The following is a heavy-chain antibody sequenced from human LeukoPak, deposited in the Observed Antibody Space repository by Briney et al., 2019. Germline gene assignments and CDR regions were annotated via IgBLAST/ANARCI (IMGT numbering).Heavy chain of an antibody. Sequence: SVKASCKASGGTFSSYAISWVRQAPGQGLEWMGGIIPIFGTANYAQKFQGRVTITADESTSTAYMELSSLRSEDTAVYYCARDTDSRPNWFDPWGQGTLVTVSS. CDR1: GGTFSSYA. D-gene: IGHD6-13*01. V-gene: IGHV1-69*01. J-gene: IGHJ5*02. CDR3: ARDTDSRPNWFDP. CDR2: IIPIFGTA.